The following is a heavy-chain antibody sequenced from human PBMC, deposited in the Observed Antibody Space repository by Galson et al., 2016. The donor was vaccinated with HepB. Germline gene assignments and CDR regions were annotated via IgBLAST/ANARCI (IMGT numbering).Heavy chain of an antibody. CDR2: IKEDGGEK. CDR3: ARDSGYCNDFDCKGDALDV. D-gene: IGHD2-15*01. Sequence: SLRLSCAGSGFTFSSNWMSWVRQAPGKGLEWVANIKEDGGEKYYVDSVKGRFTISRDNAKNSLFLQMNSLRAEDTAVYYCARDSGYCNDFDCKGDALDVWGQGRMVTVSS. V-gene: IGHV3-7*04. CDR1: GFTFSSNW. J-gene: IGHJ3*01.